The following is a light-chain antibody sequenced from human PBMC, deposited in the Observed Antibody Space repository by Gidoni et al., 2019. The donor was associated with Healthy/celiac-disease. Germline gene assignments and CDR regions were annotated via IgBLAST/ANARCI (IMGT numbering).Light chain of an antibody. CDR3: QQYNNCPRT. CDR1: QSVSSN. CDR2: GAS. Sequence: EIVMTQSPPTLSVSPGERATRPCRASQSVSSNFAWYQQKPGQAPSLLIYGASTRATGIPARFSGSGCGTSFTLPIISLQSEDFAVYYCQQYNNCPRTFGQGTQVEIK. V-gene: IGKV3-15*01. J-gene: IGKJ1*01.